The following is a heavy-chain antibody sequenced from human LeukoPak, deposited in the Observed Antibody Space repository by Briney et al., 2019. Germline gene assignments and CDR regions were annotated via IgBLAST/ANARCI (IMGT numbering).Heavy chain of an antibody. V-gene: IGHV3-48*01. J-gene: IGHJ4*02. Sequence: GGSLRLSCAASGFTFSSFVMSWVRQAPGKGLEWVSYISSSSLSIYYADSVKGRFTISRDNARNSLYLQMNSLRAEDTAMYYCARDATPTQLWFRGSFDYWGLGALVTVAS. CDR2: ISSSSLSI. CDR3: ARDATPTQLWFRGSFDY. CDR1: GFTFSSFV. D-gene: IGHD5-18*01.